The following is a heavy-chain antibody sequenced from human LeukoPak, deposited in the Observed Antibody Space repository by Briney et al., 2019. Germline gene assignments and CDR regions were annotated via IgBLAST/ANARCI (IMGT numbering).Heavy chain of an antibody. V-gene: IGHV3-30*02. Sequence: PGGSLRLSCAASGFTFSSYGMHWVRQAPGKGLEWVAFIRYDGSNKYYADSVKGRFTISRDNSKNTLYLQMNSLRAEDTAVYYCAKDHKYYGSGSYYDTSQYAFDIWGQGTMVTVSS. CDR1: GFTFSSYG. J-gene: IGHJ3*02. CDR3: AKDHKYYGSGSYYDTSQYAFDI. CDR2: IRYDGSNK. D-gene: IGHD3-10*01.